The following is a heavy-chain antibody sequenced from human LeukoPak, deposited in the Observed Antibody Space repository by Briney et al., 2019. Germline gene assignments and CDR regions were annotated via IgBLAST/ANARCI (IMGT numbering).Heavy chain of an antibody. CDR1: GGSISSGSYY. Sequence: SQTLSLTCTVSGGSISSGSYYWSWIRQPAGKGLEWIGYIYYSGSTNYNPSLKSRVTISVDTSKNQFSLKLSSVTAADTAVYYCARVDPSYCSSTSCYPDYWGQGTLVTVSS. CDR3: ARVDPSYCSSTSCYPDY. CDR2: IYYSGST. J-gene: IGHJ4*02. D-gene: IGHD2-2*01. V-gene: IGHV4-61*10.